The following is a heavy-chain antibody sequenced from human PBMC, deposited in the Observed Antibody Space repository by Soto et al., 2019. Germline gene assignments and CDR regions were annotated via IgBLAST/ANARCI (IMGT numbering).Heavy chain of an antibody. D-gene: IGHD6-19*01. J-gene: IGHJ4*02. Sequence: EVQLVESGGGLVQPGESLRLSCAASGFTFNTYEMNWVRQAPGKGLEWVAYISSRGTSTFYADSVKGRFSISRDNDNDSVSLLMNNLRVDDTAVYYCVRDRGYNTGWYGGALDFWGQGTLVTVSS. CDR2: ISSRGTST. CDR1: GFTFNTYE. V-gene: IGHV3-48*03. CDR3: VRDRGYNTGWYGGALDF.